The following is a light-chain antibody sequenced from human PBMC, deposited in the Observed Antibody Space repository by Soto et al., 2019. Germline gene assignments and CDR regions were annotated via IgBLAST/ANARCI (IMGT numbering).Light chain of an antibody. Sequence: DIQMTQSPSTLSAFVGDRVTITCRASQSFGSWLAWYQQKPGKAPKLLIYKTSVLESGVPSRFSGSGSGTEFTLTISSLQPDDFATYYCQQYNTYPWTFGQGTEVEIK. CDR3: QQYNTYPWT. CDR1: QSFGSW. CDR2: KTS. J-gene: IGKJ1*01. V-gene: IGKV1-5*03.